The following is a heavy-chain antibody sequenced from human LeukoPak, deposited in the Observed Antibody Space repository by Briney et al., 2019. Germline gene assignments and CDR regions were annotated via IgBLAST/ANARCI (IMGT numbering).Heavy chain of an antibody. CDR3: ARSDYYDSSGYAHLYYYYMDV. D-gene: IGHD3-22*01. CDR1: GGSISSYY. CDR2: IYHSGST. Sequence: SETLSLTCTVSGGSISSYYWSWIRQPPGKGLEWIGYIYHSGSTNYNPSLKSRVTISVDTSKNQFSLKLSSVTAADTAVYYCARSDYYDSSGYAHLYYYYMDVWGKGTTVTISS. V-gene: IGHV4-59*01. J-gene: IGHJ6*03.